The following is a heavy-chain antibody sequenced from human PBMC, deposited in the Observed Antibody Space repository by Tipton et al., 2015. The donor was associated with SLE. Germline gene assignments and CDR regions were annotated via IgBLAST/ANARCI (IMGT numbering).Heavy chain of an antibody. CDR2: ISYDGSNK. CDR1: GFTFSLRDYG. CDR3: AKQISPHYGMDG. Sequence: SLRLSCAVSGFTFSLRDYGMHWVRQAPGKGLEWVAVISYDGSNKYYADSVKGRFTISRDNSKNTLYLQMNSLRAEDTAVYYCAKQISPHYGMDGWGQGTTVTVSS. J-gene: IGHJ6*02. V-gene: IGHV3-30*18.